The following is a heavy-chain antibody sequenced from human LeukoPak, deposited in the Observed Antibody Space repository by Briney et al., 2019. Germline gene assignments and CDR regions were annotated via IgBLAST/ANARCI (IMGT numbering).Heavy chain of an antibody. J-gene: IGHJ4*02. CDR1: GASVTRYY. V-gene: IGHV4-4*07. CDR3: ARVGGYYYFDY. D-gene: IGHD2-21*02. CDR2: IYTNGTV. Sequence: SETLSLTSSVSGASVTRYYWSWIRQPVGKGLEWFGRIYTNGTVNYNPSLKSRVTISVDTSKNQFSLKLSSVTAADTAVYYCARVGGYYYFDYWGQGTLVTVSS.